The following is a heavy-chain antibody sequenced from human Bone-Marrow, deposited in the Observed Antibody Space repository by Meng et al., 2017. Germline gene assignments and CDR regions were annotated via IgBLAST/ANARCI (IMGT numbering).Heavy chain of an antibody. CDR1: GYIFSNFW. Sequence: KVSCKGSGYIFSNFWIGWVRQMPGKGLEWMGIIYPTDSDTRYSPSFHGQVTISADNSISTAYLQWNSLKASDTAMYYCARRAAVADTLGGLDIWGQGTMVTVSS. CDR2: IYPTDSDT. J-gene: IGHJ3*02. D-gene: IGHD6-19*01. V-gene: IGHV5-51*01. CDR3: ARRAAVADTLGGLDI.